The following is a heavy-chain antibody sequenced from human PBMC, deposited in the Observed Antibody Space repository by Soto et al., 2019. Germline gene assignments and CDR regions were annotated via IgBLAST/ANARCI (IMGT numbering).Heavy chain of an antibody. J-gene: IGHJ6*02. D-gene: IGHD6-6*01. CDR3: ARDSHVYSSSLEGYYYYYGMDV. V-gene: IGHV3-30-3*01. CDR1: GFTFSSYA. Sequence: PGGSLRLSCAASGFTFSSYAMHWVRQAPGKGLEWVAVISYDGSNKYYADSVKGRFTISRDNSKNTLYLQMNSLRAEDTAVYYCARDSHVYSSSLEGYYYYYGMDVWGQGTTVTVSS. CDR2: ISYDGSNK.